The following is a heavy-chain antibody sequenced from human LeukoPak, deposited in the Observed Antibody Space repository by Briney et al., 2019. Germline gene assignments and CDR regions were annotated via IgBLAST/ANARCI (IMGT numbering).Heavy chain of an antibody. J-gene: IGHJ4*02. D-gene: IGHD3-10*01. V-gene: IGHV1-69*04. CDR2: IIPILGIA. Sequence: SVKVSCKASGGTFSSYAISWVRQAPGQGLEWMGRIIPILGIANYAQKFQGRVTITVDKSTSTAYMELSSLRPEDTAVYYCAREGYSGSQDYWGQGTLVTVSS. CDR1: GGTFSSYA. CDR3: AREGYSGSQDY.